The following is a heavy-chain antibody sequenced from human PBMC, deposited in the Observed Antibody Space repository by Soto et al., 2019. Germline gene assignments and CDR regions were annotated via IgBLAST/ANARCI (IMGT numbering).Heavy chain of an antibody. CDR2: TYYRSKWYN. CDR1: GDSVSSNSAA. D-gene: IGHD6-6*01. V-gene: IGHV6-1*01. J-gene: IGHJ4*02. CDR3: ARDTYSSSSAGYYFDY. Sequence: QSQTLSLTCAISGDSVSSNSAAWNWIRQSPSRGLEWLGRTYYRSKWYNDYAVSVKSRITINPDTSKNQFSLQLNSVTPEDTAVYYCARDTYSSSSAGYYFDYWGQGTLVTVSS.